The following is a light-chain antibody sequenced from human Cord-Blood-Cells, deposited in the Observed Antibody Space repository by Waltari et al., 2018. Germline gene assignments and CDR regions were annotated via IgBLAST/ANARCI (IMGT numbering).Light chain of an antibody. Sequence: QSALTQPASVSGSPGQSITISCTGTSSDVGSYNLVSWYQQHPGKAPILILYEGSTRPSGVSNRFSGSKSGNTASLPISGLQAEDEADYYCCSYAGSSTYVFGTGTKVTVL. J-gene: IGLJ1*01. CDR3: CSYAGSSTYV. CDR2: EGS. V-gene: IGLV2-23*01. CDR1: SSDVGSYNL.